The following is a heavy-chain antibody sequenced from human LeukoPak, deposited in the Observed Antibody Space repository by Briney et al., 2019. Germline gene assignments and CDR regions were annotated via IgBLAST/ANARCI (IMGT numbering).Heavy chain of an antibody. CDR1: GGSFSGYY. V-gene: IGHV4-34*01. D-gene: IGHD2/OR15-2a*01. J-gene: IGHJ4*02. CDR3: ARGYFLYYFDY. CDR2: INHSGST. Sequence: SETLSLTCAVYGGSFSGYYWSWIRQPPGKGLEWIGEINHSGSTNYNPSLKSQVTISVDTSKNQFSLKLSSVTAADTAVYYCARGYFLYYFDYWGQGTLVTVSS.